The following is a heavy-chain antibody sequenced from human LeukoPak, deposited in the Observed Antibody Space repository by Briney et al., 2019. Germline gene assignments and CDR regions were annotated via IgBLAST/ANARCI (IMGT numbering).Heavy chain of an antibody. Sequence: SVKVSCKASGYTFTSYDINWVRQAPGQGLEWMGGSIPIFGTTNYAQKFQGRVTITADKSTSTAYMDLSSLRSEDTAVYYCAGRDSSGYYLIGAFDIWGQGTMVTVSS. CDR3: AGRDSSGYYLIGAFDI. CDR2: SIPIFGTT. CDR1: GYTFTSYD. J-gene: IGHJ3*02. D-gene: IGHD3-22*01. V-gene: IGHV1-69*06.